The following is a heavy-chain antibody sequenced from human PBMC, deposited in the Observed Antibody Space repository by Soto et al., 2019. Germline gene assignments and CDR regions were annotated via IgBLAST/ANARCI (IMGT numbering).Heavy chain of an antibody. Sequence: PGGSLRLSCAASGFTFNNYAMHWVRQAPGKGLEWVAVISYDGSNKYYADSVKGRFTISRDNSKNTLYLQMNSLRAEDTAVYYCARDALYDIPMDVWGQGTTVTVSS. CDR2: ISYDGSNK. J-gene: IGHJ6*02. D-gene: IGHD3-9*01. CDR1: GFTFNNYA. V-gene: IGHV3-30-3*01. CDR3: ARDALYDIPMDV.